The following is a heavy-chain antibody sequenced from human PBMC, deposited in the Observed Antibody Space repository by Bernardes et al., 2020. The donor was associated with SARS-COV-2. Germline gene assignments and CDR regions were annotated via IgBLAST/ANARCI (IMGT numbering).Heavy chain of an antibody. CDR1: GYTFTSYG. V-gene: IGHV1-18*01. CDR2: ISAYNGNT. Sequence: ASVKVSCKASGYTFTSYGISWVRQAPGQGLEWMGWISAYNGNTNYAQKLQGRVTMTTDTSTSTAYMELRSLRSDDTAVYYRASHKGYYDFWSGYYLYGMDVWGQGTTVTVSS. D-gene: IGHD3-3*01. CDR3: ASHKGYYDFWSGYYLYGMDV. J-gene: IGHJ6*02.